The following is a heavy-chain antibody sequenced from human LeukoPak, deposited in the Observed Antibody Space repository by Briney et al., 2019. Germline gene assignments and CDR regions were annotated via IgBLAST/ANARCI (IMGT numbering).Heavy chain of an antibody. D-gene: IGHD6-13*01. CDR3: ARGLAQAGILGVFDY. J-gene: IGHJ4*02. Sequence: GGSLRLSCAASGFTVSSNHMNWVRQAPGKGLEWVSLIHSGGRTYYADSVKGRFTISRDNSRNTVDLQMNSLRAGDTAVYYCARGLAQAGILGVFDYWGQGALVTVSS. CDR1: GFTVSSNH. V-gene: IGHV3-53*01. CDR2: IHSGGRT.